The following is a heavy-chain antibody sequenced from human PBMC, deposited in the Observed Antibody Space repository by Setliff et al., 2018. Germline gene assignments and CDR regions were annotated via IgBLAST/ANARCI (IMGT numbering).Heavy chain of an antibody. J-gene: IGHJ4*02. V-gene: IGHV4-39*07. Sequence: PSETLSLTCTVSGDSINTPTYHWGWVRQPPGKGLEWIGLIYYTGITYYNPSLKSRVTISVDTSKNQLSLKLSSVTAADTAVYYCARDSALHSYHYDSSGYLDYWGQGALVTVSS. CDR3: ARDSALHSYHYDSSGYLDY. CDR2: IYYTGIT. CDR1: GDSINTPTYH. D-gene: IGHD3-22*01.